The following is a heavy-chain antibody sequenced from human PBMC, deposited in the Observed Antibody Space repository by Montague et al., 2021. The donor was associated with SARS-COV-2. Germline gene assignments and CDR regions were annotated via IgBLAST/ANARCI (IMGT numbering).Heavy chain of an antibody. CDR2: IWYDGSNK. V-gene: IGHV3-33*08. D-gene: IGHD6-13*01. CDR1: GFTFSSYE. J-gene: IGHJ3*02. Sequence: SLRLSCAASGFTFSSYEMNLFRQAPGKVLEWVAVIWYDGSNKYYADSVKGRFTISRDNSKNTLYLQMNSLRAEDTAVYYCARDRQLALDAFDIWGQGTMVTVSS. CDR3: ARDRQLALDAFDI.